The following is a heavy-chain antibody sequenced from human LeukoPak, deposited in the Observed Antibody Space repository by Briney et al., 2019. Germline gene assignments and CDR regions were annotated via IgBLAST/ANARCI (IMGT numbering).Heavy chain of an antibody. CDR3: ARDRYAGWLDP. J-gene: IGHJ5*02. Sequence: GGSLRLSCAASGFTVSSNYMSWVRQAPGKGLEWVSIIYSGGGTYYADSVKGRFNISRDNSKNTLYLQMNSLRAEDTAVYYCARDRYAGWLDPWGQGTLVTVSS. CDR1: GFTVSSNY. D-gene: IGHD3-9*01. V-gene: IGHV3-66*01. CDR2: IYSGGGT.